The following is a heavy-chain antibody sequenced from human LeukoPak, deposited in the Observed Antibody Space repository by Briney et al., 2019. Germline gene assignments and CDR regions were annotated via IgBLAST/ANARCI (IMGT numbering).Heavy chain of an antibody. J-gene: IGHJ4*02. V-gene: IGHV1-2*02. CDR3: ARDFSGYYGVFDY. CDR1: IYTFTAYY. Sequence: ASVKVSCKASIYTFTAYYIHWVRRAPGQGLEWMGWINPSTGGTNYAQNFQGRVTMTRDTSLSTAFLELSSLRSEDTAVYYCARDFSGYYGVFDYWGQGTLVTVSS. D-gene: IGHD3-22*01. CDR2: INPSTGGT.